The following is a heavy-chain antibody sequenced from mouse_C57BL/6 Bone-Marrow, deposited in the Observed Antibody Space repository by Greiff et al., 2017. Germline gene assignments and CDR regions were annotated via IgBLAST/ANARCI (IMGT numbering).Heavy chain of an antibody. V-gene: IGHV1-81*01. CDR2: IYPRSGNT. J-gene: IGHJ4*01. CDR3: AYYQGYYAMDY. CDR1: GYTFTSYG. D-gene: IGHD1-1*01. Sequence: QVQLQQSGAELARPGASVKLSCKASGYTFTSYGISWVKQRTGQGLEWIGEIYPRSGNTYYNEKFKGKATLTVDKSSSTAYMELRSLTSEDSAVYFCAYYQGYYAMDYWGQGTSVTVSS.